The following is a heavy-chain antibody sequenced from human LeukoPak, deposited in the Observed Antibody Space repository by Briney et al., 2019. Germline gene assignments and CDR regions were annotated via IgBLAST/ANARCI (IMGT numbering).Heavy chain of an antibody. CDR3: ARHDPGGFDL. CDR2: TSNSGST. D-gene: IGHD3-10*01. V-gene: IGHV4-59*08. J-gene: IGHJ4*02. Sequence: SETLSLTCTVSGGSINGNHWSWIRQPPGNELEWIGYTSNSGSTNYNPSLKSRVTVSADTSKNQLSLRLSSVTDADTATYYCARHDPGGFDLWGQGILVTVSS. CDR1: GGSINGNH.